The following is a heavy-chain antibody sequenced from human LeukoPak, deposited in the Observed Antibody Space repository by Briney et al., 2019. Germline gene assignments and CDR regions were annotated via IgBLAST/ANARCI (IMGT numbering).Heavy chain of an antibody. D-gene: IGHD3-22*01. CDR1: GGSISSGDYY. J-gene: IGHJ6*02. V-gene: IGHV4-61*03. CDR2: IYYSGST. CDR3: ARDRRYYDTSGTVYYDAMDV. Sequence: SETLSLTCTVSGGSISSGDYYWSWIRQPPGKGLEWIGYIYYSGSTNYNPSLKSRVTISVDTSKNHFSLKLGSVTAADTAVYYCARDRRYYDTSGTVYYDAMDVWGQGTTVTVSS.